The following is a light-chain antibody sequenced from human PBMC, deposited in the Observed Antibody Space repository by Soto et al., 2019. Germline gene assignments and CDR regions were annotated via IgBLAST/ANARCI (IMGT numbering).Light chain of an antibody. Sequence: QSALTQPPSASGSPGQSVTISCTGTSSDVGAYNYVSWYQQYPGKAPKLMISEITKQPSGVPDRFSGYNSGKAAPLTVSGLQPEDEADYRCTSYGGSNTCVFGGGTKLTVL. J-gene: IGLJ3*02. CDR2: EIT. V-gene: IGLV2-8*01. CDR3: TSYGGSNTCV. CDR1: SSDVGAYNY.